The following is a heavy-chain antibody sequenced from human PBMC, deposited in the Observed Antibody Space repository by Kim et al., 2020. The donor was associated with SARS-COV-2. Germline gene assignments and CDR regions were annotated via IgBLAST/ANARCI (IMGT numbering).Heavy chain of an antibody. CDR1: GYTFTSYD. Sequence: ASVKVSCKASGYTFTSYDINWVRQATGQGLEWMGWMNPNSGNTGYAQKFQGRVTMTRNTSISTAYMELSSLRSEDTAVYYCAREKTYYDYVWGSSTYYGMDVWDQGTTVTVSS. CDR2: MNPNSGNT. CDR3: AREKTYYDYVWGSSTYYGMDV. J-gene: IGHJ6*02. V-gene: IGHV1-8*01. D-gene: IGHD3-16*01.